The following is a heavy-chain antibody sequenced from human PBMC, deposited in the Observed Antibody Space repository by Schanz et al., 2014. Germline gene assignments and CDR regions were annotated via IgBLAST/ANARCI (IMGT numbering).Heavy chain of an antibody. CDR2: VTWDGGYT. CDR1: GFTFDDYT. D-gene: IGHD5-12*01. CDR3: AKNRAGGYESFLDS. J-gene: IGHJ4*02. V-gene: IGHV3-43*01. Sequence: EVQLLESGGGLVQPGGSLRLSCAGSGFTFDDYTMHWVRQPPGKGLEWVSLVTWDGGYTYYADSVKGRFTISRDNSKNSLYLQMDSLRSEDTALYYCAKNRAGGYESFLDSWGQGTLVTVSS.